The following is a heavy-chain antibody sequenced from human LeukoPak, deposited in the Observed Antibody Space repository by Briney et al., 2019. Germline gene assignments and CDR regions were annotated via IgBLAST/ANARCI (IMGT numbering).Heavy chain of an antibody. J-gene: IGHJ6*02. CDR2: LSHSGGDT. CDR3: AKVPYSDYGSGRPPFLDA. D-gene: IGHD3-10*01. Sequence: GGSLRLSCAASGFTFANYAMSWVRQAPGKGLECVSTLSHSGGDTYYADYVKGRFTISKDNSRHTLYLQMNSLRAEDAAVYYCAKVPYSDYGSGRPPFLDAWGQGTTVAISS. CDR1: GFTFANYA. V-gene: IGHV3-23*01.